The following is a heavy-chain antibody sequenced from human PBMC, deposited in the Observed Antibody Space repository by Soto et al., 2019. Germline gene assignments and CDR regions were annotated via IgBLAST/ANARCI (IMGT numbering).Heavy chain of an antibody. Sequence: SETLSLTCAVSGGSISSSNWWSWVRQPPGKGLEWIGEIYHSGSTNYNPSLKSRVTISVDKSKNQFSLKLSSVTAADTAVYYCATSGSYGSGSYRYWGQGTLVTVSS. D-gene: IGHD3-10*01. J-gene: IGHJ4*02. CDR3: ATSGSYGSGSYRY. CDR2: IYHSGST. CDR1: GGSISSSNW. V-gene: IGHV4-4*02.